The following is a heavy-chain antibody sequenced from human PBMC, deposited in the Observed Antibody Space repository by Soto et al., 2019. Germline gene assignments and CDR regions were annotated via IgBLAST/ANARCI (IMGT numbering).Heavy chain of an antibody. CDR3: ARVSTAMAFDY. J-gene: IGHJ4*02. CDR1: GFTFSSYG. CDR2: IWYDGSNK. D-gene: IGHD5-18*01. Sequence: QVQLVESGGGVVQPGRSLRLSCAASGFTFSSYGMHWVRQAPGKGLEWVAVIWYDGSNKYYADSVKGRFTISRDNSKNTLYLQMNSLRAEDTAVYYCARVSTAMAFDYWGQGTLVTVSS. V-gene: IGHV3-33*01.